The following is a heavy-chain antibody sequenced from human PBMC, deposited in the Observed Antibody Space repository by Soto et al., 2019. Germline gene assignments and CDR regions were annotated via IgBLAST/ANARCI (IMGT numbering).Heavy chain of an antibody. J-gene: IGHJ2*01. Sequence: QVQLVQSGAEVKKPGASVKVSCKASGYTFTGYYIHWVRQAPGQGLEWMGWINPDTGGTNYAQKFQDWVTMTRETSISTAYMELSRLRSDDTAVYYCARDSGNKDFWSGYYVAYFDLWGRGTLVTVSS. D-gene: IGHD3-3*01. CDR1: GYTFTGYY. CDR3: ARDSGNKDFWSGYYVAYFDL. CDR2: INPDTGGT. V-gene: IGHV1-2*04.